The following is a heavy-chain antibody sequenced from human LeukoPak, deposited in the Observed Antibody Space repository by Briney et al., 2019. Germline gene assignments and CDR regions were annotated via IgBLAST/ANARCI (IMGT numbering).Heavy chain of an antibody. Sequence: GGSLRLSCAASGFSFSNYWMTWVRQAPGKGLEWVAHINQDRSETYYVDSVKGRFTIARDNAKNSLYLQMNSLRAEDTAVYYCARDPSRGYNYGYGDYWGQGTLVTVSS. J-gene: IGHJ4*02. V-gene: IGHV3-7*01. D-gene: IGHD5-18*01. CDR3: ARDPSRGYNYGYGDY. CDR1: GFSFSNYW. CDR2: INQDRSET.